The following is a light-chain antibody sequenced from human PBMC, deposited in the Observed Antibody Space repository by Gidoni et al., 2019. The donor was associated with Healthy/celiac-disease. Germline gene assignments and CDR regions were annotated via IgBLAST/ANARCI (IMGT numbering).Light chain of an antibody. CDR3: QQYNNWPPA. CDR2: GAS. CDR1: QSVSSN. J-gene: IGKJ1*01. Sequence: EIVMTQSPATLSVSPRERATLSCRASQSVSSNLAWYQQKPGQAPSLLIYGASTRATGIPARFSGSGSGTEFTLTISSLQSEDVAVYYCQQYNNWPPAFGQGTKVEIK. V-gene: IGKV3-15*01.